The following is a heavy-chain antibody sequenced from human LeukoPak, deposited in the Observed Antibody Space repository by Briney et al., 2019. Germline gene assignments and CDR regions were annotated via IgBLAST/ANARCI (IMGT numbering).Heavy chain of an antibody. V-gene: IGHV4-39*01. Sequence: PSETLSLTCTVSGVSISNTVYYWGWIRQAPGKGLEWIRTSFDGGNSYYNPSLKSRVTMSVVGSKNQFSLTLASVTAADTAVYYCATTSGYRNYYYYYIDVWGKGTTVTVSS. CDR1: GVSISNTVYY. CDR3: ATTSGYRNYYYYYIDV. J-gene: IGHJ6*03. CDR2: SFDGGNS. D-gene: IGHD3-22*01.